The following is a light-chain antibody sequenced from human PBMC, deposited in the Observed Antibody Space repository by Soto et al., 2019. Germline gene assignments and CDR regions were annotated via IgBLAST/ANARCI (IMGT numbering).Light chain of an antibody. CDR1: SSDVGGYNF. Sequence: QSALTQPASVSGSPGQSITISCTGTSSDVGGYNFVSWYRQYSGEVPKLIIFEGNKRPSGVSDRFSASKSGNTASLTISGLQAEDPADYYCCSYAGFSSFVFGAGTKVT. CDR2: EGN. J-gene: IGLJ1*01. V-gene: IGLV2-23*03. CDR3: CSYAGFSSFV.